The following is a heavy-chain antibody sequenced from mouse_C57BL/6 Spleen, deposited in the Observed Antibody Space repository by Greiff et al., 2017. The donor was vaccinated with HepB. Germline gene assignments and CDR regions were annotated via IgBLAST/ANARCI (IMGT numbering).Heavy chain of an antibody. CDR2: IHPSDSDT. CDR1: GYTFTSYW. D-gene: IGHD2-4*01. Sequence: QVQLQQPGAELVKPGASVKVSCKASGYTFTSYWMHWVKQRPGQGLEWIGRIHPSDSDTNYNQKFKGKATLTVDTSSSTAYMQLSSLTSEDSAVYYCAIGGLRREGYYAMDYWGQGTSVTVSS. V-gene: IGHV1-74*01. CDR3: AIGGLRREGYYAMDY. J-gene: IGHJ4*01.